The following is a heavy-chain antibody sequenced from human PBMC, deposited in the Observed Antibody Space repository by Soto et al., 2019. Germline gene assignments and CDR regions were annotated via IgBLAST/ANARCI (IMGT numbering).Heavy chain of an antibody. V-gene: IGHV1-69*01. CDR1: GGTFSSYA. D-gene: IGHD5-18*01. J-gene: IGHJ6*02. CDR3: ARDGPIQDTAMVIGGDYYYYGMDV. Sequence: QVQLVQSGAEVKKTGSSVKVSCKASGGTFSSYAISWVRQAPGQGLEWMGGIIPIFGTANYAQKFQGRVTITADESTSTAYMELSSLRSEDTAVYYCARDGPIQDTAMVIGGDYYYYGMDVWGQGTTVTVSS. CDR2: IIPIFGTA.